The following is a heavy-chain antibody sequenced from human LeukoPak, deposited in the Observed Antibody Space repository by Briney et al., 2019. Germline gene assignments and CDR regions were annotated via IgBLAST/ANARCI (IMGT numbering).Heavy chain of an antibody. D-gene: IGHD3-16*01. J-gene: IGHJ4*02. V-gene: IGHV4-59*01. CDR1: GGSISSYY. CDR2: IYYSGST. Sequence: SETLSLTCTVSGGSISSYYWSWIRQPPGKGLEWIGYIYYSGSTNYNPSLKSRVTISVDTSKNQFSLKLGSVTAADTAVYYCARGFLGEPLDYWGQGTLVTVSS. CDR3: ARGFLGEPLDY.